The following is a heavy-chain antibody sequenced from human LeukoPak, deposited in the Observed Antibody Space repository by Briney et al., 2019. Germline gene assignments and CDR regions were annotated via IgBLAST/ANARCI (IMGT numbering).Heavy chain of an antibody. Sequence: GASVKVSCKASGGTFSSYAISWVRQAPGQGLEWMGGIIPIFGTANYAQKFQGRVTITADESTSTAYMELSSLISEDTAVYYCASPTMVRGVNDAFDIWGQGTMVTVSS. CDR2: IIPIFGTA. CDR3: ASPTMVRGVNDAFDI. V-gene: IGHV1-69*13. D-gene: IGHD3-10*01. CDR1: GGTFSSYA. J-gene: IGHJ3*02.